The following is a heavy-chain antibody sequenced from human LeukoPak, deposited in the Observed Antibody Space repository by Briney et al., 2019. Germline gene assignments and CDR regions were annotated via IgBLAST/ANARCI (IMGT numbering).Heavy chain of an antibody. D-gene: IGHD3-10*01. CDR2: IYPGDSDT. J-gene: IGHJ6*03. Sequence: GESLKISCKGSGYSFTSYWIGWVRQMPGKGLEWMGIIYPGDSDTRYSPSFQGQVTISADKSISTAYLQWSSLKASDTAMYYCARSYFPDYYYYYMDVWGKGTTATVSS. CDR1: GYSFTSYW. V-gene: IGHV5-51*01. CDR3: ARSYFPDYYYYYMDV.